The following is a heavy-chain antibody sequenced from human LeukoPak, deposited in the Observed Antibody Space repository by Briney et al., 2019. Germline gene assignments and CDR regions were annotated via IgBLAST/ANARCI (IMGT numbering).Heavy chain of an antibody. CDR1: ANFLFNYL. V-gene: IGHV5-51*01. CDR3: ARLLLKNDRRNSYHYMDV. D-gene: IGHD3-10*01. J-gene: IGHJ6*03. CDR2: IYAGDSDT. Sequence: GESLKSSCRAAANFLFNYLIAWVRQRPGKGLEWMGIIYAGDSDTRYSPSFQGQVTISADKSINTAYLQWSSLKASDTAIYYCARLLLKNDRRNSYHYMDVWGKGTTVTVSS.